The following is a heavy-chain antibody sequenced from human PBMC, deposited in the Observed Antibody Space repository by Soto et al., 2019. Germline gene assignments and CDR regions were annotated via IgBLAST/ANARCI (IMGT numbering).Heavy chain of an antibody. CDR3: ARQSLGDFDFWSGRMGCALYI. CDR1: AFTFRSYA. J-gene: IGHJ3*02. CDR2: VWYDGSNK. Sequence: PGGSLRLSCAASAFTFRSYAMHWVRQAPGKGLEWVAVVWYDGSNKNYADSLKGRFAISRDNSKNTLYLQMNSLRAEDTAVYYCARQSLGDFDFWSGRMGCALYIWGQLTMVTVPS. V-gene: IGHV3-33*01. D-gene: IGHD3-3*01.